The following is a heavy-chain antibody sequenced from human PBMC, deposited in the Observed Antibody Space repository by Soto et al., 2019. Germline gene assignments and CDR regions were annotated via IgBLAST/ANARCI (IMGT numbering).Heavy chain of an antibody. J-gene: IGHJ4*02. CDR1: GYIFTAYS. CDR3: AREASAVISLDY. Sequence: ASVKVSCKASGYIFTAYSMHWVRQAPGQGLEWVGWFNPNSGDTIYAQKFQGRVTLTGDTSISTAYMELYSLASDDTAVYYCAREASAVISLDYWGQGTLVTVSS. D-gene: IGHD6-19*01. V-gene: IGHV1-2*02. CDR2: FNPNSGDT.